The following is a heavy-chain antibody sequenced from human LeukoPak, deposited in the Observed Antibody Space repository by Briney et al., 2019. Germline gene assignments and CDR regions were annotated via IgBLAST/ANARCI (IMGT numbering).Heavy chain of an antibody. CDR3: AKMQIREVDY. V-gene: IGHV3-23*01. J-gene: IGHJ4*02. CDR2: VSGSGGST. CDR1: GFTFSSYA. Sequence: GSLRLSCAASGFTFSSYAMSWVRQAPGKGLEWVSAVSGSGGSTYYADSVRGRFTISRDNSKNTLYLQMNSLRAEDTAVYYCAKMQIREVDYWGQGTLVTVSS. D-gene: IGHD1-26*01.